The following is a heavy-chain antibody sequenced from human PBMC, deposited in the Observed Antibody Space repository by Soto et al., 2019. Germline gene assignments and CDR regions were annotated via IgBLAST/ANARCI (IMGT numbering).Heavy chain of an antibody. D-gene: IGHD1-26*01. CDR1: GFTFSDYY. CDR2: ISSSSSYT. V-gene: IGHV3-11*06. J-gene: IGHJ4*02. Sequence: PGGSLRLSCAASGFTFSDYYMSWIRQAPGKGLEWVSYISSSSSYTNYADSVKGRFTISRDNAKNSLYLQMNSLRAEDTAVYYCARDHTPQHSGSYGVVDYWGQGTLVTVSS. CDR3: ARDHTPQHSGSYGVVDY.